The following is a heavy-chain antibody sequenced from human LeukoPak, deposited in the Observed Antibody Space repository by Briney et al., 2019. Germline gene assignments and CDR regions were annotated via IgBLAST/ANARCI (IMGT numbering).Heavy chain of an antibody. CDR1: GYTFTSYA. J-gene: IGHJ6*02. CDR3: ARDPQLDYYYYGMDV. CDR2: INAGNGNT. V-gene: IGHV1-3*01. Sequence: ASVKVSCKASGYTFTSYAMHWVRQAPGQRLEWMGWINAGNGNTKYSQKFQGRVTITRDTSASTAYMELSSLRSEDTAVYYCARDPQLDYYYYGMDVWGQGTLVTVSS. D-gene: IGHD1-1*01.